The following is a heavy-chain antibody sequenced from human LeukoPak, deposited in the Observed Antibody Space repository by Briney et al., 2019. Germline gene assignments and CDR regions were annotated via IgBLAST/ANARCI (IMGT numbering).Heavy chain of an antibody. V-gene: IGHV3-15*01. Sequence: GGSLRLSCAASGFTPRNAWMSWVRQAPGKGLEWVGRIKTKDDGGTTEYAAPVEDRFTISRDDSKTTLYLHMNSLKTEDTAVYYCCALTLRGRLNHFYYYMDVWGKGTTVTVS. J-gene: IGHJ6*03. CDR3: CALTLRGRLNHFYYYMDV. CDR2: IKTKDDGGTT. CDR1: GFTPRNAW. D-gene: IGHD1-14*01.